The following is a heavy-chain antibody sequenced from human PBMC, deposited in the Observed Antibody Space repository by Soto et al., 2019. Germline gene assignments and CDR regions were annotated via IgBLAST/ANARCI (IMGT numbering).Heavy chain of an antibody. J-gene: IGHJ3*02. V-gene: IGHV2-5*02. D-gene: IGHD2-21*02. Sequence: QITLKESGPTLVKPTQTLTLTCTFSGFSLSTSGVGVGWIRQPPGKALEWPALIYWDDDKRYSPSLKSRLTITKDTSKNQVVLTMTNMDPVDTATYYCAHSSVVTPPIGAFDIWGQGTMVTVSS. CDR3: AHSSVVTPPIGAFDI. CDR1: GFSLSTSGVG. CDR2: IYWDDDK.